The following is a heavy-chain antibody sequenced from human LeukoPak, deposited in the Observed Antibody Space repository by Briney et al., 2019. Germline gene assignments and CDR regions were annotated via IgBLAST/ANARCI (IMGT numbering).Heavy chain of an antibody. CDR3: ARGGSGYYYYYYYMDV. V-gene: IGHV1-18*01. J-gene: IGHJ6*03. Sequence: ASVKVSCKASGYTFTSYGISWVRQAPGQGLEWMGWISAYNGNTNYAQKLQGRVTMTTDTSTSTAYMELKSLRSDDTAVYYCARGGSGYYYYYYYMDVWGKGTTVTVSS. D-gene: IGHD3-3*01. CDR2: ISAYNGNT. CDR1: GYTFTSYG.